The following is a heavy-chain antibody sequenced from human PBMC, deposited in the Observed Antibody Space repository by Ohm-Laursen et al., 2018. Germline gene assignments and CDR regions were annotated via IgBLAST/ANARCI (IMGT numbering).Heavy chain of an antibody. CDR1: GFTFSTYA. D-gene: IGHD2-15*01. Sequence: SLRLSCAASGFTFSTYAMSWVRQAPGKGLEWVSVISGSGDNTYYADSVKGRFTISRDNSKNTVYLQMNSLRAEDTAVYYCASGAKVVATPIWGQGTLVIVSS. CDR3: ASGAKVVATPI. J-gene: IGHJ4*02. CDR2: ISGSGDNT. V-gene: IGHV3-23*01.